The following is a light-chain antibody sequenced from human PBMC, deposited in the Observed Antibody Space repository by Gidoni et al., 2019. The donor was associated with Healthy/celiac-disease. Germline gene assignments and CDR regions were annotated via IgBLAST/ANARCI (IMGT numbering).Light chain of an antibody. CDR3: QQYNSYSWT. CDR2: DAS. Sequence: DLQMTQSPSTLSASAGDRVTITCRASQSSSSWLAWYQQKPGKAPKLLFYDASSLESGVPSRFSGSGAGKEITLTISSLHPDYFATYYCQQYNSYSWTFGQGTKVEIK. CDR1: QSSSSW. V-gene: IGKV1-5*01. J-gene: IGKJ1*01.